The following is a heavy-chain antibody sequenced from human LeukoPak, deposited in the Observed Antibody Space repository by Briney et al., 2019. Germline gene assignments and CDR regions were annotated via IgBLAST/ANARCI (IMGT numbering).Heavy chain of an antibody. CDR1: NGSMTNNY. CDR2: IYTSGST. V-gene: IGHV4-4*07. J-gene: IGHJ2*01. CDR3: ARGPHHVDTASPSNWYFDL. D-gene: IGHD5-18*01. Sequence: SETLSLTCTVSNGSMTNNYWSWIRQPAGKGLEWIGRIYTSGSTNYNPSLKSRVTISVDTSKNQFSLKLSSVTAADTAVYYCARGPHHVDTASPSNWYFDLWGRGTLVTVSS.